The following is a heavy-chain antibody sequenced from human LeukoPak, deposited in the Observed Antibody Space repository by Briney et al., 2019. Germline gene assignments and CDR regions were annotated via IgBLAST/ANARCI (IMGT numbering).Heavy chain of an antibody. V-gene: IGHV1-18*01. Sequence: ASVKVSCKASGYTFTSYGISWVRQAPGQGLEWMGWISAYNGDTNYAQNLQGRVTMTTDTSTNTAYMELRSLRSGDTAVYYCARDFPGIAMAGTFDYWGQGTLVTVSS. D-gene: IGHD6-19*01. CDR3: ARDFPGIAMAGTFDY. J-gene: IGHJ4*02. CDR2: ISAYNGDT. CDR1: GYTFTSYG.